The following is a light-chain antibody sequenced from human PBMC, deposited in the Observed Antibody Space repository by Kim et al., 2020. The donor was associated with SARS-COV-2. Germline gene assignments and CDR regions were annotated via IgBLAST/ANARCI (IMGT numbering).Light chain of an antibody. CDR3: AAWDDSLKGSV. Sequence: VTISGYGSIPTIVSNVVNWYHRLPGTAPKLLMYSNDYRPSGVPDRFSGSKSGTSASLAISGLQSEDEADYYCAAWDDSLKGSVFGGGTQLTVL. V-gene: IGLV1-44*01. CDR2: SND. CDR1: IPTIVSNV. J-gene: IGLJ3*02.